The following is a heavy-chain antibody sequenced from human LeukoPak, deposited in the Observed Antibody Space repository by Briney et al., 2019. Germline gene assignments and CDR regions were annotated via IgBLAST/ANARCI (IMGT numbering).Heavy chain of an antibody. CDR1: GGSISSSSYY. CDR2: IYYSGST. CDR3: ARHLSPYSSSIDFDY. D-gene: IGHD6-6*01. J-gene: IGHJ4*02. Sequence: SETLSLTCTVSGGSISSSSYYWGWIRQPPGKGLEWIGSIYYSGSTYYNPSLKSRVTISVDTSKNQFSLKLSSVTAADTAVYYCARHLSPYSSSIDFDYWGQGTLVTVPS. V-gene: IGHV4-39*07.